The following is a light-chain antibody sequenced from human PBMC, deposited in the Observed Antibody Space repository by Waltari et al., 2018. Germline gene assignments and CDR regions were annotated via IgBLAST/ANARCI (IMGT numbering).Light chain of an antibody. Sequence: QSALTQPASVSGSPGQSITISCTGTNSDVAIYNYVSGYQQHPGQTPQLKIYYVSKWPSGVSHRVSGSKSGNTASLTISGLQPDDEADYYCISYSDTNTWVFGGGTKVTVL. CDR3: ISYSDTNTWV. CDR1: NSDVAIYNY. CDR2: YVS. J-gene: IGLJ3*02. V-gene: IGLV2-14*03.